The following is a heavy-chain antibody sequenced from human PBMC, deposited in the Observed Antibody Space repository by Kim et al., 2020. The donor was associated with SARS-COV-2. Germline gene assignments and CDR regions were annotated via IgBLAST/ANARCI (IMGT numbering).Heavy chain of an antibody. Sequence: SETLSLTCAVYGGSFSGYYWSWIRQPPGKGLEWIGEINHSGSTNYNPSLKSRVTISVDTSKNQFSLKLSSVTAADTAVYYCARGGSLDIVVVVAAQGWFDPWGQGTLVTVSS. J-gene: IGHJ5*02. CDR2: INHSGST. D-gene: IGHD2-15*01. CDR1: GGSFSGYY. CDR3: ARGGSLDIVVVVAAQGWFDP. V-gene: IGHV4-34*01.